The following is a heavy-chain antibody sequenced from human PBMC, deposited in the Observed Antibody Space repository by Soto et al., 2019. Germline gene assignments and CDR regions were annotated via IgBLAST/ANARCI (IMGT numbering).Heavy chain of an antibody. V-gene: IGHV3-30-3*01. Sequence: GGSLRLSCAASGFTFSSYAMHWVRQAPGRGLEWVAIISYDGSNKYYADSVKGRLTISRDNSKNTLYLQMNSLRAEDTAMYYCARASIVGYYGSGSPSGEDYWGQGTLVTVSS. CDR2: ISYDGSNK. CDR1: GFTFSSYA. D-gene: IGHD3-10*01. CDR3: ARASIVGYYGSGSPSGEDY. J-gene: IGHJ4*02.